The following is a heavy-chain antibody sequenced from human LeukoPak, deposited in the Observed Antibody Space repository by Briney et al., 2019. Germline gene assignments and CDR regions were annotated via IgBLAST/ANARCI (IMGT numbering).Heavy chain of an antibody. J-gene: IGHJ4*02. CDR3: AKDLGDYDILVRRPPPDY. D-gene: IGHD3-9*01. CDR2: ISGSGGST. V-gene: IGHV3-23*01. CDR1: GFTFSSYG. Sequence: GGSLRLSCAASGFTFSSYGMSWVRQAPGKGLEWVSAISGSGGSTYYADSVKGRFTISRDNSKNTLYLQMNSLRAEDTAVYYCAKDLGDYDILVRRPPPDYWGQGTLVTVSS.